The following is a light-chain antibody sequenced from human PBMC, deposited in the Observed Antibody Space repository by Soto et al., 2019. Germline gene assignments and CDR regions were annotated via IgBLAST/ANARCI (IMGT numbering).Light chain of an antibody. CDR1: QSVSSNY. J-gene: IGKJ1*01. Sequence: DIVLTQSPGTLSLSPGERATLSCRASQSVSSNYLAWYQQKPGQAPRLLIYGASSRATGIPDRFSGVGSGTDFTLTISRLEPEDFVVYYCQHYDTSPTWTFGQGTKVEIK. V-gene: IGKV3-20*01. CDR2: GAS. CDR3: QHYDTSPTWT.